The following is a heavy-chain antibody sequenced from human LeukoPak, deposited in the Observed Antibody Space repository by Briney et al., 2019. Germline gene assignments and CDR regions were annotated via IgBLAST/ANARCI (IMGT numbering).Heavy chain of an antibody. D-gene: IGHD3-9*01. CDR2: ISSSGSTI. CDR3: AGEYYDILTGYRPFDY. CDR1: GFTFSDYY. Sequence: GGSLRLSCAASGFTFSDYYMSWIRQPPGKGLEGVSYISSSGSTIYYADSVKGRFTISRDNAKNSLYLQMNSLRAEDTAVYYCAGEYYDILTGYRPFDYWGQGTLVTVSS. V-gene: IGHV3-11*01. J-gene: IGHJ4*02.